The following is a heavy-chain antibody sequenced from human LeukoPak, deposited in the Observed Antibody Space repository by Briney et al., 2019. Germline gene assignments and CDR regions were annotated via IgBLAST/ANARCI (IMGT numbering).Heavy chain of an antibody. CDR2: MNPNSGNR. CDR3: ARGDGSGYQHYMDV. Sequence: ASVKVSCKASGYTFTNYDINWVRQATGQGLEWMGWMNPNSGNRGYAQKFQGRVTITGNTSGSTAYMEPSSLRSEDTAVYYCARGDGSGYQHYMDVWGKGTTVTVSS. CDR1: GYTFTNYD. V-gene: IGHV1-8*03. D-gene: IGHD2-2*01. J-gene: IGHJ6*03.